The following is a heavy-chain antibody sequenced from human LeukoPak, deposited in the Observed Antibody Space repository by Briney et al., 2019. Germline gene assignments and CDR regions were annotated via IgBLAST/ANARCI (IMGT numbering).Heavy chain of an antibody. V-gene: IGHV3-23*01. Sequence: GGSLRLSCAASGFTFSSHAMSWVRQAPGKGLEWVSAISGSGGSTYYADSVKGRFTISRDNSKNTLYLQMNSLRAEDTAVYYCAKGVKIFGVVITLDHWGQGTLVTVSS. J-gene: IGHJ4*02. CDR2: ISGSGGST. CDR3: AKGVKIFGVVITLDH. CDR1: GFTFSSHA. D-gene: IGHD3-3*01.